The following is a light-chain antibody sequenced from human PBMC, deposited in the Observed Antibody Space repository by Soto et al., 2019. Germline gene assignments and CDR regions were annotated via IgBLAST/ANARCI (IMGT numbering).Light chain of an antibody. CDR1: SSDVGTYDL. J-gene: IGLJ2*01. CDR2: EGT. CDR3: CSYVGTSTFGVV. Sequence: QSALTQPASVSGSPGQSITISCTGSSSDVGTYDLVSWYQHHPGKAPKVMIYEGTKRPSGVSNRFSGSKSGNTASLTISGLQADDEADYYCCSYVGTSTFGVVFGGGTQLTVL. V-gene: IGLV2-23*03.